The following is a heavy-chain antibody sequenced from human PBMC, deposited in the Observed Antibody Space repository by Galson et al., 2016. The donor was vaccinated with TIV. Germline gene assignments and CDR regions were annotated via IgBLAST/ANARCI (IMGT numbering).Heavy chain of an antibody. CDR1: GGTFSSYD. CDR3: SSASHLVPTVHHY. J-gene: IGHJ4*02. CDR2: INPAVGLT. Sequence: SVKVSCKASGGTFSSYDVSWLRQIPGQGFEWMGRINPAVGLTKYAQRFQGRFTITAAYMELSSLRSEDTAVYYCSSASHLVPTVHHYWGQGTLVTVSS. V-gene: IGHV1-69*04. D-gene: IGHD5-12*01.